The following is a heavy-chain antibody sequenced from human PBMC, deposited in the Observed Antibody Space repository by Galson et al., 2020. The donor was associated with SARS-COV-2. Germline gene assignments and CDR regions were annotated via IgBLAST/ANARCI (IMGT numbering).Heavy chain of an antibody. Sequence: ASVKVSCKVPGYTLTELSMHWVRQAPGKGLEWTGGFDPEDGETIYAQKFQGRVTMTEDTSTDTAYMELSSLRAEDTAVYYCATAPGIAAAGTGWFDPWGQGTLVTVSS. J-gene: IGHJ5*02. CDR2: FDPEDGET. V-gene: IGHV1-24*01. CDR3: ATAPGIAAAGTGWFDP. D-gene: IGHD6-13*01. CDR1: GYTLTELS.